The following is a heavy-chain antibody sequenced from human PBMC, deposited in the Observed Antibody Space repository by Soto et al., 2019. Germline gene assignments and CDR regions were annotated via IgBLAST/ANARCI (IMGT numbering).Heavy chain of an antibody. CDR1: GGSISSGGYY. Sequence: SETLSLTCTVSGGSISSGGYYWSWIRQHPGKGLEWIGYIYYSGSTYYNPSLKSRVTISVDTSKNQFSLKLSSVTAADTAVYYCASSPRSAGTGLNGDWFDPWGQGTLVTVS. J-gene: IGHJ5*02. D-gene: IGHD6-19*01. V-gene: IGHV4-31*03. CDR3: ASSPRSAGTGLNGDWFDP. CDR2: IYYSGST.